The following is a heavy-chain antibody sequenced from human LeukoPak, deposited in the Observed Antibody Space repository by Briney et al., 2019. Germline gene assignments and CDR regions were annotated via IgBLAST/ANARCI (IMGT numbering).Heavy chain of an antibody. Sequence: ASGKVSCKASGYTFTSYYMHWVRQAPGQGLEWMGIINPSGGSTSYAQKFQGRVTMTSDMSTSTVYMELSSLRSEDTAVYYCARGKVTAIPLDYWGQGTLVTVSS. CDR3: ARGKVTAIPLDY. D-gene: IGHD2-21*02. V-gene: IGHV1-46*01. J-gene: IGHJ4*02. CDR1: GYTFTSYY. CDR2: INPSGGST.